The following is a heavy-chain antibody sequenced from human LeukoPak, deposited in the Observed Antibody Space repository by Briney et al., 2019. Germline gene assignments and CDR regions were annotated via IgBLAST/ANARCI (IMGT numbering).Heavy chain of an antibody. CDR2: INRDGTST. V-gene: IGHV3-74*01. J-gene: IGHJ4*02. Sequence: GGSLRLPCAASGFTFSSNLMHWVRQGPGKGLVWVSHINRDGTSTRYADSVKGRFTISRDNAKNTLYLQMNSLRAEDTAVYFCAKDFSGAIDSWGQGTQVTVSS. CDR3: AKDFSGAIDS. CDR1: GFTFSSNL. D-gene: IGHD3-10*01.